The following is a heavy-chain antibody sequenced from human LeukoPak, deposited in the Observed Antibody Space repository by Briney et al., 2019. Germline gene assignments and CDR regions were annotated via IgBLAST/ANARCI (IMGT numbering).Heavy chain of an antibody. Sequence: SETLSLTCTVSGGSISSSSYYWGWIRQPPGKGLEWIGSIYYSGSTYYNPSLKSLVTISVDTPKNHFSLKLSSVTAADPAVYYCARRVLRTDWYFDLWGRGTLVTVSS. CDR3: ARRVLRTDWYFDL. J-gene: IGHJ2*01. D-gene: IGHD3/OR15-3a*01. CDR1: GGSISSSSYY. CDR2: IYYSGST. V-gene: IGHV4-39*02.